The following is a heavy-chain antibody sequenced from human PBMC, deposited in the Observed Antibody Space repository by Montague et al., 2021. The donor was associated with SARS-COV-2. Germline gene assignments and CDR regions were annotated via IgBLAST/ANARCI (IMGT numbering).Heavy chain of an antibody. V-gene: IGHV4-59*02. CDR1: GDSVSNHY. CDR3: ASDWYDNSGPYFDN. Sequence: SETLSLTCIVSGDSVSNHYWSWIRQPPGKGLEWIGYVYSSVTTNYNPSLKSRVSMSVDTSKNQVSLRLTSVTAADTAVYFCASDWYDNSGPYFDNWGQGTQVTVSS. CDR2: VYSSVTT. J-gene: IGHJ4*02. D-gene: IGHD3-22*01.